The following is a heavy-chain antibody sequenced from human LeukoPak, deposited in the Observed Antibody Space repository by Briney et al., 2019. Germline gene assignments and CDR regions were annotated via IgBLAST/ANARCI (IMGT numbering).Heavy chain of an antibody. V-gene: IGHV3-30*02. D-gene: IGHD3-22*01. Sequence: PGGSLRLSCAVSGFTFSSYGMHWVRQAPGKGLEWVTFIRYDGTNKYYADSVKGRFTISRDNSKNTPYLQMNSLRPEDTAVYYCAKKWSGDYDSSGVNDAFDIWGQGTMVTVSS. CDR2: IRYDGTNK. J-gene: IGHJ3*02. CDR3: AKKWSGDYDSSGVNDAFDI. CDR1: GFTFSSYG.